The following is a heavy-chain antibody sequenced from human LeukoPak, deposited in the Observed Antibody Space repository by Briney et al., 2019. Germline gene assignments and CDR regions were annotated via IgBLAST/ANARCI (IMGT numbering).Heavy chain of an antibody. CDR1: GFTFSDYY. V-gene: IGHV3-11*04. CDR2: ISSSGSTI. J-gene: IGHJ4*02. D-gene: IGHD1-26*01. Sequence: GGSLRLSCAASGFTFSDYYMSWIRQAPGKGLEWVSYISSSGSTIYYADSVKGRFTISRDNAKNTLFLQMNSLRAEDTAVYYCARDRGSTEFDYWGQGTLVTVSS. CDR3: ARDRGSTEFDY.